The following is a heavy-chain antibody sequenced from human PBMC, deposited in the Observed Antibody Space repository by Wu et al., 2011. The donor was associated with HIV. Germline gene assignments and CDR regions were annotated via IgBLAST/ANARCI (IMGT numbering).Heavy chain of an antibody. D-gene: IGHD3-10*01. CDR2: IIPLFGTA. CDR1: GGTFSSYA. J-gene: IGHJ6*02. CDR3: ARDISGPQPPYWFGELLVTQNTSTTGMDV. Sequence: QVQLVQSGAEVKKPGSSVKVSCKASGGTFSSYAISWVRQAPGQGLEWMGGIIPLFGTANYAQKFQGRVTITTDESTSTAYMDLSSLRSEDTAVYYCARDISGPQPPYWFGELLVTQNTSTTGMDVWGPRDHGHRLL. V-gene: IGHV1-69*05.